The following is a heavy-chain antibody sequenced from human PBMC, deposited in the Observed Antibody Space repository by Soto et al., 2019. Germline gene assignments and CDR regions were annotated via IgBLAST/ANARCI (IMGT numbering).Heavy chain of an antibody. CDR1: GYTFTSYG. CDR3: ARGRYGDY. Sequence: QVHLVQSGAEVKKPGASVKVSCKASGYTFTSYGITWVRQAPGQGLEWMGWISAHNGNTDYAQKLQGRVIVTRDTSPRTDYMGPRSVRSDGTAVYYCARGRYGDYWGQGALVTVSS. CDR2: ISAHNGNT. D-gene: IGHD1-1*01. J-gene: IGHJ4*02. V-gene: IGHV1-18*01.